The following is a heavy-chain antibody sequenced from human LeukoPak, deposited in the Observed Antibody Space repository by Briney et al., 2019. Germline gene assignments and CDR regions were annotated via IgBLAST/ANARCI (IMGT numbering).Heavy chain of an antibody. CDR1: GYTFTSYY. CDR3: AREPNSLRLLYYYGMDV. Sequence: ASVKVSCKASGYTFTSYYMHWVRQAPGQGLEWMGIINPSGGSTSYAQKFQGRVTMTRDTSTSTVYMELSSLRSEDTAVYYCAREPNSLRLLYYYGMDVWGQGTTVTVSS. D-gene: IGHD3-3*01. V-gene: IGHV1-46*01. CDR2: INPSGGST. J-gene: IGHJ6*02.